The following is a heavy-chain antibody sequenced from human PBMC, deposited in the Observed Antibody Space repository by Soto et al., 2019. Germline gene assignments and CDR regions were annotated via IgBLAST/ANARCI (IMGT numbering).Heavy chain of an antibody. Sequence: SETLSLTCTVSGGSISSNYWTWIRQPPGKGLEWIGYIYYSGSTNYNPSLKSRVTISVDTSKNQFSLKLSSVTAADTAVYYCARSGSPITIFGVVITGTFDYWGQGTLVTVS. V-gene: IGHV4-59*01. CDR3: ARSGSPITIFGVVITGTFDY. J-gene: IGHJ4*02. CDR2: IYYSGST. CDR1: GGSISSNY. D-gene: IGHD3-3*01.